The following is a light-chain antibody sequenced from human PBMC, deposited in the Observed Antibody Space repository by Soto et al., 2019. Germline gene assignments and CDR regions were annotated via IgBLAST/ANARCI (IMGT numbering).Light chain of an antibody. CDR1: QGVGTW. V-gene: IGKV1-12*01. J-gene: IGKJ4*01. Sequence: DIQMTQSPSSVSASVGDRVTITCRASQGVGTWLAWFQQKPGEAPRLLIYTASTLHSGVPSRFSGRGSGTDFTLTLTSLQPEDFATYYCQQGDSFPLTFGGGTKVEIK. CDR3: QQGDSFPLT. CDR2: TAS.